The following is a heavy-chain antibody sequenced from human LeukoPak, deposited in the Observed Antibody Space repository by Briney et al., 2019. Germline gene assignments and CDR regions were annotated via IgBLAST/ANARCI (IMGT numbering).Heavy chain of an antibody. Sequence: ETLSLTCAVYGGSFSGYYWSWMRQPPGKGLEWVSSISSSSRSYIYYADSVKGRFTISRDNAKNSLFLQMNSLRVEDTALYYCARMAGAGYYFYMDVWGKGTTVSVSS. CDR1: GGSFSGYY. J-gene: IGHJ6*03. CDR2: ISSSSRSYI. D-gene: IGHD6-19*01. V-gene: IGHV3-21*04. CDR3: ARMAGAGYYFYMDV.